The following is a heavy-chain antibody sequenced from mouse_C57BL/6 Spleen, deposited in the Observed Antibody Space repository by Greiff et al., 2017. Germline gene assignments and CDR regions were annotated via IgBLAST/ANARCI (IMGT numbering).Heavy chain of an antibody. CDR3: ARRDDYVWYFDV. CDR1: GFTFSDYG. V-gene: IGHV5-17*01. Sequence: EVKLVESGGGLVKPGGSLKLSCAASGFTFSDYGMHWVRQAPETGLEWVAYISSGSSTIYYADTVRGRFTISRDNAKNTLFLQMTSLRSDDTAMYYCARRDDYVWYFDVWGTGTTVTVSS. D-gene: IGHD2-4*01. CDR2: ISSGSSTI. J-gene: IGHJ1*03.